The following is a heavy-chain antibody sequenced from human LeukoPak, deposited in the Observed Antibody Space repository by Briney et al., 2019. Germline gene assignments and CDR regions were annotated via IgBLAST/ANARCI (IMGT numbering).Heavy chain of an antibody. CDR1: RFALDDFA. Sequence: PGGSLRLSCATSRFALDDFAMSWVRQPAGKGLEWVGFIRRRAYGGAAEYAASVKGRFIISRDDSKGIAYLQMNSLKTEDTAVYFCSRKGLVVFDYWGQGSRVIVSP. V-gene: IGHV3-49*04. CDR2: IRRRAYGGAA. CDR3: SRKGLVVFDY. J-gene: IGHJ4*02.